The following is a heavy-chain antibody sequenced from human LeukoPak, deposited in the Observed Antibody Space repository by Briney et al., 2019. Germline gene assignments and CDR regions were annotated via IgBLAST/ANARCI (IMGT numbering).Heavy chain of an antibody. V-gene: IGHV5-51*01. CDR3: ARRHTYYYGSGSYYNFDY. D-gene: IGHD3-10*01. CDR2: IYPGDSDT. J-gene: IGHJ4*02. CDR1: GYSFTSYW. Sequence: GASLKISCKGSGYSFTSYWIGWVRQLPGQGLEWMGIIYPGDSDTRYSQSFQVQVTISADKSISAAYLQWSSLKASDTAMYYCARRHTYYYGSGSYYNFDYWGQGTLVTVSS.